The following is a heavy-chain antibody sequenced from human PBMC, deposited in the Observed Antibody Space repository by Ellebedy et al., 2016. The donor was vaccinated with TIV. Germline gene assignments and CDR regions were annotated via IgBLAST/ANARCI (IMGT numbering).Heavy chain of an antibody. V-gene: IGHV3-30*03. Sequence: PGGSLRLSCAASGFTFSYYGIHWVRQAPGKGLEWVTVISYDGNNKYYTDPVKGRFTISREDSKNTVYLQMNNLRAEDTAVYYCARDRATTGKMSWYFDYWGQGTLVTVSA. CDR2: ISYDGNNK. CDR1: GFTFSYYG. D-gene: IGHD1-1*01. CDR3: ARDRATTGKMSWYFDY. J-gene: IGHJ4*02.